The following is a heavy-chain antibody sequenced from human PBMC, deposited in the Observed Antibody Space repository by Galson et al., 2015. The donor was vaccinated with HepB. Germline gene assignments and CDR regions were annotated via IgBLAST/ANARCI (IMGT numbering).Heavy chain of an antibody. CDR2: IYYSGST. V-gene: IGHV4-59*08. Sequence: SETLSLTCTVSGGSISSYYWSWIRQPPGRGLEWIGYIYYSGSTNYNPSLKSRVTISVDASKNQFSLELSSVTAADTAVYYCARLGQWLVPQDWGQGTLVTVSS. J-gene: IGHJ4*02. D-gene: IGHD6-19*01. CDR3: ARLGQWLVPQD. CDR1: GGSISSYY.